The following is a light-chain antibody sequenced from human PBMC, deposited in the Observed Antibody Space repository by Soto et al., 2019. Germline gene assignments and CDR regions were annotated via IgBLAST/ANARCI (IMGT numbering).Light chain of an antibody. Sequence: QSVLTQPPSVSAAPGQKVTISCSGSSSNIGSNYVSWDQQLPGTAPKLLIYDDNKRPSGIPDRFSGSKSGTSATLGITGLQTGDEAYYYCGKWESSLSAGVFGGGTKLTVL. CDR2: DDN. CDR3: GKWESSLSAGV. CDR1: SSNIGSNY. V-gene: IGLV1-51*01. J-gene: IGLJ2*01.